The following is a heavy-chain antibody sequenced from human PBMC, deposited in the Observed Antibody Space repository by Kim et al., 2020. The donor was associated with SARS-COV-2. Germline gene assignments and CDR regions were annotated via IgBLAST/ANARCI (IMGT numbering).Heavy chain of an antibody. J-gene: IGHJ6*02. D-gene: IGHD5-12*01. CDR1: GFTFSSYS. CDR3: ARISDIVANYYYYGMDV. V-gene: IGHV3-21*04. CDR2: ISSSSSYI. Sequence: GGSLRLSCAASGFTFSSYSMNWVRQAPGKGLEWVSSISSSSSYIYYADSVKGRFTISRDNAKNSLYLQMNSLRAEDTAVYYCARISDIVANYYYYGMDVWGQGTTVTVSS.